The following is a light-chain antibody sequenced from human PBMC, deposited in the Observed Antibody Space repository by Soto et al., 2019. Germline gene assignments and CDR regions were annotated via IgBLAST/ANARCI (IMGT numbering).Light chain of an antibody. V-gene: IGKV1-39*01. CDR2: LTS. CDR3: QQSYSVPLT. Sequence: DIQMTKSRWTLSGSVGDRVAISCRSNQPISSFLNWYQQKPGKAPKLLIFLTSSFQSEVPSRSICSKSRADFPLTISSFQPENYANSYCQQSYSVPLTLGQGTKAYIK. CDR1: QPISSF. J-gene: IGKJ1*01.